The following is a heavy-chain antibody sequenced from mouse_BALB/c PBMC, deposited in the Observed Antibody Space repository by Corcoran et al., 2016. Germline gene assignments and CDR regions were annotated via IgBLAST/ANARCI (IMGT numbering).Heavy chain of an antibody. J-gene: IGHJ4*01. CDR1: GDTFTNYG. V-gene: IGHV9-3-1*01. CDR3: AREPYAMDY. CDR2: INTYTGEP. Sequence: QIQLVQSGPERKKPGETVKISCKASGDTFTNYGMNWVKQAPGKGLKWMGWINTYTGEPTYADDFKGRFAFSLETSASTAYLQINNLKNEDTATYFCAREPYAMDYWGQGTSVTVSS.